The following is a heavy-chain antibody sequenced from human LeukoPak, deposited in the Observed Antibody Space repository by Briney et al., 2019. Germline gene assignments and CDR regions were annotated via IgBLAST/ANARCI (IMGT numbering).Heavy chain of an antibody. D-gene: IGHD6-13*01. J-gene: IGHJ2*01. V-gene: IGHV3-30*14. CDR2: ISYDGSNK. Sequence: PGGSLRLSCAASGFTFSSYAMHWVRQAPGKGLEWVAVISYDGSNKYYADSVKGRFTISRDNSKNTLYLQMNSLRAEDTAVYYCARDQYSIAAAASLWYFDLWGRGTLVTVSS. CDR1: GFTFSSYA. CDR3: ARDQYSIAAAASLWYFDL.